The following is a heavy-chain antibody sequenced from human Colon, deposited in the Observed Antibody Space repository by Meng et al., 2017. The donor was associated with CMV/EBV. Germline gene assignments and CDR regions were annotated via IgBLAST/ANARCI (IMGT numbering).Heavy chain of an antibody. CDR3: ARVYSGNYLLVYYFDY. CDR1: GYSSTNYW. D-gene: IGHD1-26*01. CDR2: THPGDSDT. V-gene: IGHV5-51*01. Sequence: GESLKISCKASGYSSTNYWIGWVRQMPGKGLEWMGFTHPGDSDTRYSPSFQGQVTISADKSINTAYLQWSSLKASDTAIYYCARVYSGNYLLVYYFDYWGQGTLVTVSS. J-gene: IGHJ4*02.